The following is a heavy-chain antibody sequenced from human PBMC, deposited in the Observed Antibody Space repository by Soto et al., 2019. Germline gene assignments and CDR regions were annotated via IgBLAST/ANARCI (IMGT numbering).Heavy chain of an antibody. CDR3: GGYCSGGSCYSEYFQH. CDR1: GGSISSGGYY. Sequence: QVQLQESGPGLVKPSQTLSLTCTVSGGSISSGGYYWSWIRQHPGKGLEWIGYIYYSGSTYYNPSLKSRVTISVDTSKNQFSLKLSSVTAADTAVYYWGGYCSGGSCYSEYFQHWGQGTLVTVSS. V-gene: IGHV4-31*03. D-gene: IGHD2-15*01. CDR2: IYYSGST. J-gene: IGHJ1*01.